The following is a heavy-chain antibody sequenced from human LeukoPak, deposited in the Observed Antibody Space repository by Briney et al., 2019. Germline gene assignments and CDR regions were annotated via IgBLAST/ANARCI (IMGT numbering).Heavy chain of an antibody. Sequence: ESGPALVKPTQPLTLTCTFSGFSLSTSGMCVSWIRQPPGKALEWLALIDWDDDKYYSTSLKTRLTISKDTSKNQVVLTMTHMDPVDTATYYCARIPGSGSYYHYGMDVWGKGTTVTVSS. CDR2: IDWDDDK. J-gene: IGHJ6*04. CDR3: ARIPGSGSYYHYGMDV. V-gene: IGHV2-70*01. D-gene: IGHD1-26*01. CDR1: GFSLSTSGMC.